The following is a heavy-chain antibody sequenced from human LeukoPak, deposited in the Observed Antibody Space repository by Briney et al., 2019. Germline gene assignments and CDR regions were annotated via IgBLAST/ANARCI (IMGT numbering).Heavy chain of an antibody. J-gene: IGHJ6*03. D-gene: IGHD5-12*01. CDR3: ARDVAKSGYEDYFYYMDV. CDR2: ISSSGSTI. Sequence: PGGSLRLSCAASGFTFSDYYMSWLRQAPGKGLEWVSYISSSGSTIYYADSVKGRFTISRDNAKNSLYLQMNSLRAEDTAVYYCARDVAKSGYEDYFYYMDVWGKGTAVSVSS. CDR1: GFTFSDYY. V-gene: IGHV3-11*01.